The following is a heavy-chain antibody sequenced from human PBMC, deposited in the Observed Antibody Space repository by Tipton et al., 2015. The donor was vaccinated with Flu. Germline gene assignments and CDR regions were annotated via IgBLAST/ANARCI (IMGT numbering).Heavy chain of an antibody. CDR2: TYFTGST. D-gene: IGHD3-10*01. V-gene: IGHV4-59*08. CDR1: GGSISSHY. J-gene: IGHJ4*02. CDR3: ARSYNSGAGSYYGY. Sequence: TLSLTCAVYGGSISSHYWSWIRQPPGKGLEWIGYTYFTGSTKYSSSLKSRVTISVDPSKNQFSLELSSVTAADTAVYYCARSYNSGAGSYYGYWGQGTLVTVSS.